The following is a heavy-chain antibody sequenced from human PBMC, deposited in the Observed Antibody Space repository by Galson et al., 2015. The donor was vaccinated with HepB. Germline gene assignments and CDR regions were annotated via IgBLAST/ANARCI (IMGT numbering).Heavy chain of an antibody. CDR1: GFMFGSYG. Sequence: SLRLSCAASGFMFGSYGMHWVRQAPGKGPEWVALISYDGSKTYYGDSMKGRFTISRDNSNNTLYLQMNSLRAEDTAVYYCVREFVASRLGLDHWGQGTLVAVSS. CDR3: VREFVASRLGLDH. J-gene: IGHJ4*02. V-gene: IGHV3-33*08. D-gene: IGHD2-15*01. CDR2: ISYDGSKT.